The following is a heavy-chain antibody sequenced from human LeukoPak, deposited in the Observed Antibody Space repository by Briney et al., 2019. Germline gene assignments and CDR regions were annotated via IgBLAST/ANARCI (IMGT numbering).Heavy chain of an antibody. Sequence: GGSLRLSCAASGFTVSSNYMSWVRQAPGKGLEWVSYISSTSSTIFYADSVKGRFTISRDNAKNSLYLQMNSLRAEDTAVYYCARLSGTYGWGQGTLVTVSS. J-gene: IGHJ4*02. CDR1: GFTVSSNY. CDR2: ISSTSSTI. V-gene: IGHV3-48*04. D-gene: IGHD1-26*01. CDR3: ARLSGTYG.